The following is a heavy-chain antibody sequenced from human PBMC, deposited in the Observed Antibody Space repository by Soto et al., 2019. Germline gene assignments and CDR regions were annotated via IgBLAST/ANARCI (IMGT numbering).Heavy chain of an antibody. J-gene: IGHJ5*02. Sequence: EVQLVESGGGLIQLGGSLRLSCAASGFTFSSYWMHWVRQAPGKGLVWVSRIKSDGSGTYYAGSVEGRFTISRDNAQNXXYLRTNSLRAEDAAVYDGVRGAGDHYDGNGYLGRPWGQGTLVTVSS. CDR2: IKSDGSGT. V-gene: IGHV3-74*01. CDR3: VRGAGDHYDGNGYLGRP. D-gene: IGHD3-22*01. CDR1: GFTFSSYW.